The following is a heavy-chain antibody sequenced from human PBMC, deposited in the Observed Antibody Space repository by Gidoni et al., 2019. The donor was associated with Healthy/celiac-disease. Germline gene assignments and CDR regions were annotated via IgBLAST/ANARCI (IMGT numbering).Heavy chain of an antibody. CDR2: IIPIFGTA. V-gene: IGHV1-69*01. Sequence: GGIIPIFGTANYAQKFQGRVTITADESTSTAYMELSSLRSEDTAVYYCASRNPINCSGGSCYWGNAFDIWGQGTMVTVSS. CDR3: ASRNPINCSGGSCYWGNAFDI. D-gene: IGHD2-15*01. J-gene: IGHJ3*02.